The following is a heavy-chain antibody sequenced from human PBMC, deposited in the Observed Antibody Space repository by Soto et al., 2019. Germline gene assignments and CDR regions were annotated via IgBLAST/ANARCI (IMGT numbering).Heavy chain of an antibody. CDR1: GFTFGDSY. D-gene: IGHD1-7*01. CDR2: IYHSGST. CDR3: ARFSRYNWNYVSNY. Sequence: PGGSLRLSCAGSGFTFGDSYMSWIRQAPGKGLEWIGSIYHSGSTYYNPSLKSRVTISVDTSKNQFSLKLSSVTAADTAVYYCARFSRYNWNYVSNYWGQGTLVTVSS. J-gene: IGHJ4*02. V-gene: IGHV4-38-2*01.